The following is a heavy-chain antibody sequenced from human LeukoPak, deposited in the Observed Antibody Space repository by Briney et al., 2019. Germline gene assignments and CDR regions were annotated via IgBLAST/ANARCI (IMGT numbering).Heavy chain of an antibody. CDR1: GYTFTGYY. V-gene: IGHV1-2*02. CDR2: INPDSGGT. CDR3: ATPSGSYYIYSGTDAFDI. D-gene: IGHD1-26*01. J-gene: IGHJ3*02. Sequence: GASVKVSCKASGYTFTGYYMHWVRQAPGQGLEWMGWINPDSGGTNYAQKFQGRVTMTRDTSISTAYMELSRLRSDDTAVYYCATPSGSYYIYSGTDAFDIWGQGTMVTVSS.